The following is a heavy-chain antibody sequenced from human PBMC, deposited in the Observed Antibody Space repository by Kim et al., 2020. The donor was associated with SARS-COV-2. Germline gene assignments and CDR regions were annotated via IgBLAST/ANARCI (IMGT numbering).Heavy chain of an antibody. CDR2: IYYSGST. V-gene: IGHV4-30-4*01. J-gene: IGHJ4*02. D-gene: IGHD3-22*01. CDR3: ARAIKNYYDSSGYVDY. CDR1: GGSISSGDYY. Sequence: SETLSLTCTVSGGSISSGDYYWSWIRQPPGKGLEWIGYIYYSGSTYYNPSLKSRVTISVDTSKNQFSLKLSSVTAADTAVYYCARAIKNYYDSSGYVDYWGQGTLVTVSS.